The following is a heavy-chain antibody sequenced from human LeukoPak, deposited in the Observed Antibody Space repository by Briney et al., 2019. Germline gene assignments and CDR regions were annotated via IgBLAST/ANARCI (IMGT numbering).Heavy chain of an antibody. Sequence: GRSLRLSCAASAFTFSSYGMHWVRQAPGKGLEWVAVIWYDGSNKYYADSVKGRFTISRDNSKNTLYLQMNSLRAEDTAVYYCARSIYGHRARFDYWGQGTLVTVSS. CDR2: IWYDGSNK. D-gene: IGHD2/OR15-2a*01. J-gene: IGHJ4*02. CDR3: ARSIYGHRARFDY. CDR1: AFTFSSYG. V-gene: IGHV3-33*01.